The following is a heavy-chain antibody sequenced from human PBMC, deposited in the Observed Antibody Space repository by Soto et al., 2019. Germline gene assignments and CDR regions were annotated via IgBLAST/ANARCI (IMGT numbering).Heavy chain of an antibody. V-gene: IGHV3-30*18. Sequence: QVQLVESGGGVVQPGRSLRLSCAASGFTFSSYGMHWVRQAPGKGLEWVAVISHDGSNKYYADSVKGRFTISRDNSKNTLYLQMNILRAEDTAVYHCAKQYFQHWGQGTLVTVST. CDR3: AKQYFQH. CDR1: GFTFSSYG. J-gene: IGHJ1*01. CDR2: ISHDGSNK.